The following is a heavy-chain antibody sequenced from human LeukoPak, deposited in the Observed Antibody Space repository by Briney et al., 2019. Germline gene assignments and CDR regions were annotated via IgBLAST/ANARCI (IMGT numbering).Heavy chain of an antibody. CDR1: GYTFTTYY. Sequence: ASVKVSCKASGYTFTTYYIHWVRQAPGQGLEWMGIINPTGGSTAYAQKFPGRVTMTRDTSTSTVFMEVNSLRSEDTAVYYCALYSSTWYWGQGTLVTVSS. V-gene: IGHV1-46*01. J-gene: IGHJ4*02. D-gene: IGHD6-13*01. CDR2: INPTGGST. CDR3: ALYSSTWY.